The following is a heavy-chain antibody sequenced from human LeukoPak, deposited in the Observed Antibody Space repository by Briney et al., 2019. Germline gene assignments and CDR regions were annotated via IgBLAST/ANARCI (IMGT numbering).Heavy chain of an antibody. D-gene: IGHD6-13*01. CDR2: IYSGGDT. J-gene: IGHJ4*02. V-gene: IGHV3-66*01. CDR1: GFTLSTNY. Sequence: GGSLRLSCAASGFTLSTNYMNWVRQAPGKGLEWVSVIYSGGDTYYADSVKERFTISRDNSINTLYLQMNSLRADDTAVYYCAREVYSSTWLDSWGQGTLVTVSS. CDR3: AREVYSSTWLDS.